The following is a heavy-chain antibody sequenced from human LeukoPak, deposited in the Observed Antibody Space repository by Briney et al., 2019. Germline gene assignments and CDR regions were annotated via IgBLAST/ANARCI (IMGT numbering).Heavy chain of an antibody. CDR2: IYPGDSDT. Sequence: GESLKISCKGSGYSFTSYWIGWVRQMPGKGLEWMGIIYPGDSDTRYSPSFQGQVTISADKSISTAYLQWSSLKASDTAMYYCARPSYYYGSGSYYKQVDHDAFDIWGQGTMVTVSS. CDR1: GYSFTSYW. V-gene: IGHV5-51*01. CDR3: ARPSYYYGSGSYYKQVDHDAFDI. D-gene: IGHD3-10*01. J-gene: IGHJ3*02.